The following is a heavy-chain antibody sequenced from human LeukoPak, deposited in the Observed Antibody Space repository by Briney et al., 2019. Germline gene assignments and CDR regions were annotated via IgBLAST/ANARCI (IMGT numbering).Heavy chain of an antibody. J-gene: IGHJ4*02. D-gene: IGHD4-23*01. CDR3: ARVYQNSGISAGYFDD. V-gene: IGHV4-4*07. Sequence: PSVTLSLTCTVSGGSLSSYYWSWIRPPPGKGLEWIGRIYSSGSTSYIHSPKSRVTMSVDTSKNQVSLKLSSATAADTAMYYCARVYQNSGISAGYFDDWGEGTLVTV. CDR1: GGSLSSYY. CDR2: IYSSGST.